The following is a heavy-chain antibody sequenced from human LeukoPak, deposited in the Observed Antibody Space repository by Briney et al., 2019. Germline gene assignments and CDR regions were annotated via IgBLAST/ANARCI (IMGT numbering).Heavy chain of an antibody. D-gene: IGHD5-18*01. CDR1: GGTFSSYA. J-gene: IGHJ4*02. Sequence: ASVKVSCKASGGTFSSYAISWVRQAPGQGLEWMGRIIPILGIANYAQKFQGRVTITADKSTSTAYMELSSLRSEDTAVYYCARDRRGYSYGYHYWGQGTLVTVSS. CDR3: ARDRRGYSYGYHY. CDR2: IIPILGIA. V-gene: IGHV1-69*04.